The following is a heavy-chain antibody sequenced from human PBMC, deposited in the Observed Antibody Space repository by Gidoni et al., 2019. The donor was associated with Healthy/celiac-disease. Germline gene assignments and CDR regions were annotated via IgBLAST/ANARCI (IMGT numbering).Heavy chain of an antibody. Sequence: KGRFTISRDNSKNTLYLQMNSLRAEDTAVYYCAKSFGDTEDYWGQGTLVTVSS. D-gene: IGHD2-21*02. V-gene: IGHV3-23*01. CDR3: AKSFGDTEDY. J-gene: IGHJ4*02.